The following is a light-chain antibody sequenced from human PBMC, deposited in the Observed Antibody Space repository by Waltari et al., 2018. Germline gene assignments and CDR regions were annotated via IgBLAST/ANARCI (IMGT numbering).Light chain of an antibody. CDR3: QQYNSYSPYT. J-gene: IGKJ2*01. CDR2: KAS. Sequence: DIQMTQSPSTLSASVGDRVTITCRASQGISSWLAWYQQKPGKAPKLLIYKASSLESGVPSRFSGSGSGTEVTLTISSLQPDDFATYYCQQYNSYSPYTFGQGTKLEIK. V-gene: IGKV1-5*03. CDR1: QGISSW.